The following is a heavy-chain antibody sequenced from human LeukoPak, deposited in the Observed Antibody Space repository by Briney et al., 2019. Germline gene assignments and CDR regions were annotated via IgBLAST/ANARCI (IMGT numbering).Heavy chain of an antibody. Sequence: SETLSLTCTVSGGSISSYYWSWIRQPAGKGLGWIGRIYTSGSTNYNPSLKSRVTMSVDTSKNQFSLKLSSVTAADTAVYYCARGIMKYHFDYWGQGTLVTVSS. CDR2: IYTSGST. CDR1: GGSISSYY. J-gene: IGHJ4*02. V-gene: IGHV4-4*07. D-gene: IGHD1-14*01. CDR3: ARGIMKYHFDY.